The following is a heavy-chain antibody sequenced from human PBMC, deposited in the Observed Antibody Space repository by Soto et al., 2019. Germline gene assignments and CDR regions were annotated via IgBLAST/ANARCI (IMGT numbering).Heavy chain of an antibody. CDR1: GVTVSSNY. CDR2: IYSGGST. J-gene: IGHJ4*02. Sequence: GSLRLSCAASGVTVSSNYMSWVRQAPGKGLEWVAVIYSGGSTDYADSVKGRFTISRDNSKNSLYLQMNSLRADDTAVYYCARDAGFFDYWGQGTQVTVSS. CDR3: ARDAGFFDY. V-gene: IGHV3-66*01.